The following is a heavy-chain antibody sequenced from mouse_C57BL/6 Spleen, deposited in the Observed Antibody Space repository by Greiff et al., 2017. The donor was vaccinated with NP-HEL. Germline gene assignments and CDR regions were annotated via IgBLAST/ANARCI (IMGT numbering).Heavy chain of an antibody. Sequence: QVQLKQSGAELVRPGASVKLSCKASGYTFTDYYINWVKQRPGQGLEWIARIYPGDGDTNYNGKFKGKATLTADKSSSTAYMQLSSLTSEDSAFYFCARVSSGYYFDYWGQGTTLTVSS. CDR2: IYPGDGDT. CDR3: ARVSSGYYFDY. J-gene: IGHJ2*01. D-gene: IGHD3-2*02. CDR1: GYTFTDYY. V-gene: IGHV1-76*01.